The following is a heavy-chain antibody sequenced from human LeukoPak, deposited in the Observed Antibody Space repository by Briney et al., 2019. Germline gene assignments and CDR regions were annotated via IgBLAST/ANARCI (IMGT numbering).Heavy chain of an antibody. CDR3: AREDDQDAFDI. Sequence: GGSLRLSCAASGFTFSSYGMHWVRQAPGKGLEWVSVIYSGGSTYYADSVKGRFTISRDNAKNSLYLQMNSLRAEDTAVYYCAREDDQDAFDIWGQGTMVTVSS. CDR1: GFTFSSYG. D-gene: IGHD3-16*01. V-gene: IGHV3-NL1*01. CDR2: IYSGGST. J-gene: IGHJ3*02.